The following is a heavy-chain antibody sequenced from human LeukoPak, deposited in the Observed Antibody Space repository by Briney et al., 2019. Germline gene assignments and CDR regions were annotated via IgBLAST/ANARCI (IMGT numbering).Heavy chain of an antibody. D-gene: IGHD3-22*01. CDR3: ASNLLSSRIVVATAGAFDI. V-gene: IGHV3-53*01. CDR1: GFTVSSNY. CDR2: IYSDGST. Sequence: GGSLRLSCAASGFTVSSNYMSWVRQAPGKGLEWVSVIYSDGSTYYAASVKGRFTISRDNSKNTLYLQMNSLRAEDTAVYYCASNLLSSRIVVATAGAFDIWGQGTMVTVSS. J-gene: IGHJ3*02.